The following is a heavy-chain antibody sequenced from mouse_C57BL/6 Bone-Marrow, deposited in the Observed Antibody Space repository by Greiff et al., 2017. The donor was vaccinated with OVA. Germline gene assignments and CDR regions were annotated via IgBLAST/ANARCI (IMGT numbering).Heavy chain of an antibody. CDR3: GKGSGSAYWYFED. CDR1: GYTFTSYG. V-gene: IGHV1-81*01. J-gene: IGHJ1*03. D-gene: IGHD6-1*01. CDR2: IYPRSGNI. Sequence: VQLQQSGAELARPGASVKLSCKASGYTFTSYGISWVKQRTGQGLEWIGEIYPRSGNIYYNEKFKGKATLTADKSSSTVYMELRSLTSEDSAVYFCGKGSGSAYWYFEDWGKGTTVTVSS.